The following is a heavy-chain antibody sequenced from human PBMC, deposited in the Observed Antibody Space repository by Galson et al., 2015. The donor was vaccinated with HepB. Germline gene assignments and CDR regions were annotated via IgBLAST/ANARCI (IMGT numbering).Heavy chain of an antibody. Sequence: SLRLSCAASTFIFSTYSMNWVRQAPGKGLEWVTYISSSSTTIYYADSVKGRFTISRDNATNSLYLQMNSLRAEDTAVYYCAFLRGYDLKPLDYWGQGTLVTVSS. V-gene: IGHV3-48*04. CDR3: AFLRGYDLKPLDY. CDR2: ISSSSTTI. CDR1: TFIFSTYS. D-gene: IGHD5-12*01. J-gene: IGHJ4*02.